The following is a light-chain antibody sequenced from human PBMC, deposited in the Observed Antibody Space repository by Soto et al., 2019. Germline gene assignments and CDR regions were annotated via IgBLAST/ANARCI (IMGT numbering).Light chain of an antibody. CDR2: EVN. V-gene: IGLV2-8*01. Sequence: QSALTQPPSASGSPGQSGAISCTGTSSDVGGYNYVSWYQQHPGKAPKLMIYEVNKRPSGVPDRSSGSKSGNTASLTVSGLQAEDEADYYSSSYAGSSNVFGTGAKLTVL. J-gene: IGLJ1*01. CDR1: SSDVGGYNY. CDR3: SSYAGSSNV.